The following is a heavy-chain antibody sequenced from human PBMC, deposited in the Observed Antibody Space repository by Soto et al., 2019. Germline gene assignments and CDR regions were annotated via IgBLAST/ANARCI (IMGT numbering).Heavy chain of an antibody. CDR2: ISAYNGNT. Sequence: ASVKVSCKASGYTFTSYGISWVRQAPGQGLEWMGWISAYNGNTNYAQKLQGRVTMTTDTSTSTAYMELRSLRSDDTAVYYCAREWGYYYDSSVYYYGDFDYWGQGTLVTVSS. D-gene: IGHD3-22*01. J-gene: IGHJ4*02. V-gene: IGHV1-18*04. CDR3: AREWGYYYDSSVYYYGDFDY. CDR1: GYTFTSYG.